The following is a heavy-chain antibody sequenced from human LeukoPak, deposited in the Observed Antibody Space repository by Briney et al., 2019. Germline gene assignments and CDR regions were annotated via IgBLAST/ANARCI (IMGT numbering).Heavy chain of an antibody. CDR1: GGSISSYY. CDR3: ARDDDSSGYLDY. J-gene: IGHJ4*02. V-gene: IGHV4-59*01. CDR2: IYYSGST. Sequence: SETLSLTCTVSGGSISSYYWSWLRQPPGKGLEWIGYIYYSGSTNYNPSLKSRVTISVDTSKNQFSLKLSSVTAADTAVYYCARDDDSSGYLDYWGQGTLVTVSS. D-gene: IGHD3-22*01.